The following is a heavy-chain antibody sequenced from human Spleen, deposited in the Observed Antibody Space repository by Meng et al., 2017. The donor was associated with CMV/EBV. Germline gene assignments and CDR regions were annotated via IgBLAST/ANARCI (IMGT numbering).Heavy chain of an antibody. D-gene: IGHD6-19*01. CDR2: IDPEDGET. Sequence: QVQLVQAGAGVKEPGASMYVSCNVSGYTLSELSMHWVRQGPGKGLEWMGGIDPEDGETIYAQKFRGRVTVTEDTSTDTAYMELSSLRSEDTAVYYCTTLTADSSGWYPAWGQGTLVTVSS. CDR1: GYTLSELS. V-gene: IGHV1-24*01. CDR3: TTLTADSSGWYPA. J-gene: IGHJ5*02.